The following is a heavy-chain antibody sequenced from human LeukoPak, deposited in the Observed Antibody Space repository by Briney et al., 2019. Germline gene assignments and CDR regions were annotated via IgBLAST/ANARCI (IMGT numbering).Heavy chain of an antibody. CDR1: GYSISSIYY. J-gene: IGHJ4*02. CDR3: VRSYASSGFDH. V-gene: IGHV4-38-2*02. CDR2: FSQRGPS. D-gene: IGHD3-16*01. Sequence: SETLSLTCTVSGYSISSIYYWGWIRQPPGKGLGWIGSFSQRGPSAYNPSLKSRDTMSLDTSRSQFSLKLSSVTAADTAVYYCVRSYASSGFDHWGQGTLVTVSS.